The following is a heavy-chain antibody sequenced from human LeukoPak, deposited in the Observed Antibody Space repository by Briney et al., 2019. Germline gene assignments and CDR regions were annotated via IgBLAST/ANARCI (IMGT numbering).Heavy chain of an antibody. Sequence: SGTLSLTCGVSGGSISNTNWWTWVRQPPGKGLEWIGCISYSGSTYYNPSLKSRVSISVDMAKNQFSLKLSSVTAADTAVYYCARAEQQLGNDAFYIWGQGTMATVSS. CDR2: ISYSGST. D-gene: IGHD6-13*01. CDR1: GGSISNTNW. V-gene: IGHV4-4*02. J-gene: IGHJ3*02. CDR3: ARAEQQLGNDAFYI.